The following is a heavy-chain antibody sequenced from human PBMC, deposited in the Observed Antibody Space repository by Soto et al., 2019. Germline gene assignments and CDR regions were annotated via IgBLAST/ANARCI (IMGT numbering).Heavy chain of an antibody. CDR3: AHLMITYGGVIADDAFDV. CDR1: GFSLTTRQVG. Sequence: QTLTLTCTFSGFSLTTRQVGVGWIRQPPGQALEWLAVIYWDNDKRYSPSLERRLAITKDTSKNQVVLTMTNMDPMDTATYYCAHLMITYGGVIADDAFDVWGQGTMVTVSS. D-gene: IGHD3-16*02. V-gene: IGHV2-5*02. J-gene: IGHJ3*01. CDR2: IYWDNDK.